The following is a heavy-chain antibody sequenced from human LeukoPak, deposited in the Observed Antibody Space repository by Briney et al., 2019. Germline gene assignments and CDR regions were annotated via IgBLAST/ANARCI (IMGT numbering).Heavy chain of an antibody. CDR3: ATAVVGATDAFDI. V-gene: IGHV1-2*06. J-gene: IGHJ3*02. CDR1: GYTFTGYY. Sequence: ASVKVSCKASGYTFTGYYMHWVRQAPGQGLEWMGRINPNRGGTNYAQKFQGRVTMTRDTSISTAYMELSSLRSEDTAVYYCATAVVGATDAFDIWGQGTMVTVPS. CDR2: INPNRGGT. D-gene: IGHD1-26*01.